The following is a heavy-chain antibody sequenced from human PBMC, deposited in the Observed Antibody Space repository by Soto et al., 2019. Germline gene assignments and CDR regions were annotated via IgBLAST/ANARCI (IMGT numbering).Heavy chain of an antibody. CDR2: ISGSGGST. CDR3: AKDQEACCGGDCYYDY. V-gene: IGHV3-23*01. D-gene: IGHD2-21*01. J-gene: IGHJ4*02. Sequence: GGSLRLSCAASGFTFSSYAMSWVRQAPGKGLEWVSAISGSGGSTYYADSVKGRFTNSRDNSKNTLYLQMNSLRAEDTAVYYGAKDQEACCGGDCYYDYWGQGTLVTVSS. CDR1: GFTFSSYA.